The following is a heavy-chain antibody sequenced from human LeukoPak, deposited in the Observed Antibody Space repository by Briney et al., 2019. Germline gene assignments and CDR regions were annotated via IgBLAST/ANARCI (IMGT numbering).Heavy chain of an antibody. CDR2: ISNSSSYI. D-gene: IGHD3-10*01. CDR1: GFTFSSYS. CDR3: ARVLLWFGEFNQGFDY. J-gene: IGHJ4*02. V-gene: IGHV3-21*01. Sequence: GGSLRLSCAASGFTFSSYSMNWVRQAPGKGLEWVSSISNSSSYIYYADSVKGRFTISRDNAKNSLYLQMNSLRAEDTAVYYCARVLLWFGEFNQGFDYWGQGTLVTVSS.